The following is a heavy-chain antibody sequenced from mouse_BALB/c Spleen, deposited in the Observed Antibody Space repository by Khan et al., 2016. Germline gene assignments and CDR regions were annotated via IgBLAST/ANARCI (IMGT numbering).Heavy chain of an antibody. CDR3: ARGGSSYSSSAY. J-gene: IGHJ3*01. CDR1: GYTFTSYW. CDR2: IYPGDGDT. D-gene: IGHD1-1*01. V-gene: IGHV1-87*01. Sequence: QVQLKESGAELARPGASVKLSCKASGYTFTSYWMQWVKQRPGQGLEWIGAIYPGDGDTRYTQKFKGKATLTTDKSSSTAYMQLSSLASEDSAVYYCARGGSSYSSSAYWGQGTLVTVSA.